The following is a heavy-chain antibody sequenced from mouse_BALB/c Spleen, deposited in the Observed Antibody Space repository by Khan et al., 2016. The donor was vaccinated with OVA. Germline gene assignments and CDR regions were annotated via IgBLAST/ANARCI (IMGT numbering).Heavy chain of an antibody. D-gene: IGHD3-1*01. CDR1: GYAFTNYL. Sequence: VRLQQSGAELVRPGTSVKVSCKASGYAFTNYLIEWVKQRPGQGLEWIGVINPGSGGTNYNEKFKGKATLTADKSSSTAYMQLSSLTSDVSAVYFCTRGGFGGFAYWGQGTLVTVSA. J-gene: IGHJ3*01. V-gene: IGHV1-54*01. CDR3: TRGGFGGFAY. CDR2: INPGSGGT.